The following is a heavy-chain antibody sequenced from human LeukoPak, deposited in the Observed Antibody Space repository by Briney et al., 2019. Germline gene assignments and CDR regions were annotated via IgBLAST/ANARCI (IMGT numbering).Heavy chain of an antibody. J-gene: IGHJ3*02. CDR3: ARDPDFSGSYIDAFDI. Sequence: GGSLRLSCAASGFTFSSYWMHWVRQAPGKGLVWVSRINTDGSSTTYADSVKGRFTISRDNAKNTLYLQMDSLRAEDTAVYYCARDPDFSGSYIDAFDIWGHGTMVTVSS. CDR2: INTDGSST. V-gene: IGHV3-74*03. D-gene: IGHD1-26*01. CDR1: GFTFSSYW.